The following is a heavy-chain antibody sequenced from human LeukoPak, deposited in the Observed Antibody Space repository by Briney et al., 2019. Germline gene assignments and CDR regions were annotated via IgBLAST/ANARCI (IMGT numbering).Heavy chain of an antibody. CDR3: AKEGDYYGSGSYRDGFDI. V-gene: IGHV1-46*01. Sequence: ASVKVSCKASGYTFTSYYMHWVRQAPGQGLEWMGIINPSGGSTSYAQKFQGRVTMTRDMSTSTVYMELSSLRSEDTAVYYCAKEGDYYGSGSYRDGFDIWGQGTRATVSS. J-gene: IGHJ3*02. CDR2: INPSGGST. D-gene: IGHD3-10*01. CDR1: GYTFTSYY.